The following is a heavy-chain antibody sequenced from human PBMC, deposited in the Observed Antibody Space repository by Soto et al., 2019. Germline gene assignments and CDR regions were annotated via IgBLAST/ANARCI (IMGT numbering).Heavy chain of an antibody. J-gene: IGHJ4*02. Sequence: PGGSLRLSCAASGFTFSSYSMNWVRQAPGKGLEWVSSISSSSSYIYYADSVKGRFTISRDNAKNSLYLQMNSLRAEDTAVYYCARDGRSSTSCYVKFDYWGQGTLVTVSS. D-gene: IGHD2-2*01. CDR2: ISSSSSYI. CDR3: ARDGRSSTSCYVKFDY. CDR1: GFTFSSYS. V-gene: IGHV3-21*01.